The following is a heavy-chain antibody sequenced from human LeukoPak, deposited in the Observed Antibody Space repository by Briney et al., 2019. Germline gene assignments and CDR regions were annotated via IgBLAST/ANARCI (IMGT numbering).Heavy chain of an antibody. Sequence: ASVKVSCKASGGTFGSYAISWVRQAPGQGLEWMGGIIPIFGTANYAQKFQGRVTITADKSTSTAYMELSSLRSEDTAVYYCARVVRFPDTLGGNWFDPWGQGTLVTVSS. V-gene: IGHV1-69*06. CDR1: GGTFGSYA. D-gene: IGHD4-17*01. J-gene: IGHJ5*02. CDR3: ARVVRFPDTLGGNWFDP. CDR2: IIPIFGTA.